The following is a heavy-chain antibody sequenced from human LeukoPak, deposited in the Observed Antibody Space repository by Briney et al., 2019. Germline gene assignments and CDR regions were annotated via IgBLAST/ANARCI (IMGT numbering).Heavy chain of an antibody. CDR1: GGSISSYY. CDR2: IHYSGST. D-gene: IGHD6-19*01. CDR3: ARTNIAVTVVDY. J-gene: IGHJ4*02. V-gene: IGHV4-59*01. Sequence: SETLSLTCTFSGGSISSYYWSWVRRPPGKGLEWVGDIHYSGSTNYNPSLKSRVTISIDTSKNQFSQKLSSVTAADTAVYYCARTNIAVTVVDYWGQGTLVTVSS.